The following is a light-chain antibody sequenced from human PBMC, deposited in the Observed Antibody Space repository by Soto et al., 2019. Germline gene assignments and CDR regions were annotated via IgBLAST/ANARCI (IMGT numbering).Light chain of an antibody. CDR2: EVI. J-gene: IGLJ3*02. CDR1: SSDVGGYNY. Sequence: QSALTQPASVSGSPGQSITISCTGTSSDVGGYNYVSWYQQHPNKAPKLMIYEVINRPSGVSNRFSGSKSANTASLTISGLQAEDAADYYCSSYTSSNPWVFGGGTKLTVL. V-gene: IGLV2-14*01. CDR3: SSYTSSNPWV.